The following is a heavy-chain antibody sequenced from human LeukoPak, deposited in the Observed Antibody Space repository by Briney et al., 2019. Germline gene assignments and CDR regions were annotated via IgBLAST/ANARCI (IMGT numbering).Heavy chain of an antibody. J-gene: IGHJ4*02. CDR3: TRDPYSSGWYSGY. Sequence: GGSLRLSCTASGFTSGDYAMSLFRQAPGKGLEWVGFIRSKAYGGTTEYAASVKGRFTISRDDSKSIAYLQMNSLKTEDTAVYYCTRDPYSSGWYSGYWGQGTLVTVSS. CDR2: IRSKAYGGTT. CDR1: GFTSGDYA. D-gene: IGHD6-19*01. V-gene: IGHV3-49*03.